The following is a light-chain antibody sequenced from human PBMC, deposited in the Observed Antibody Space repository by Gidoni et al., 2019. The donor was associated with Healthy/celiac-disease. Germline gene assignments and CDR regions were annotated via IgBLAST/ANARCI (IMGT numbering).Light chain of an antibody. V-gene: IGLV1-44*01. CDR2: SNN. CDR1: SSNIGSNT. CDR3: AAWDDSLNGRYV. Sequence: QSVLTQPPSASGTPGQRVTISFSGSSSNIGSNTVNWYQQLPGTAPKLLIYSNNQRPSGVTDRFSGSKSGTSASLAISGLQSEDEADYYCAAWDDSLNGRYVFGTGTKVTVL. J-gene: IGLJ1*01.